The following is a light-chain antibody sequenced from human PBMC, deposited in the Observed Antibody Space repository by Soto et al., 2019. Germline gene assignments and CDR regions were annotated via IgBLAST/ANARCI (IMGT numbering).Light chain of an antibody. CDR3: QQYGSSPRT. CDR1: QTISSW. CDR2: KAS. Sequence: DIQMTQSPSTLFGSVGDRVTITCRASQTISSWLAWYQQKPGKAPKLLIYKASTLKSGVPSRFSGSGSGTEFTLTISRLEPEDFAVYYCQQYGSSPRTFGQGTKVDIK. J-gene: IGKJ1*01. V-gene: IGKV1-5*03.